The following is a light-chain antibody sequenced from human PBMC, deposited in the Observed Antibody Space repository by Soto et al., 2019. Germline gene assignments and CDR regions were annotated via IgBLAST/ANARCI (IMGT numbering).Light chain of an antibody. Sequence: EIVMSQSPATLTVYPGERATLSCRASQSVSSNLAWYQQKPGQAPRLLIYGASTRATGIPARFSGSGSGTEFTLTISSLQSEDFAVYYCQQYNNWSPALTFSGGAKVDNK. CDR3: QQYNNWSPALT. CDR1: QSVSSN. J-gene: IGKJ4*01. CDR2: GAS. V-gene: IGKV3-15*01.